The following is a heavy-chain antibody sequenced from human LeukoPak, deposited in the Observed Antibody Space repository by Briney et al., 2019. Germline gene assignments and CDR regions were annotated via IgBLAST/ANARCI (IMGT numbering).Heavy chain of an antibody. CDR3: ARAAMASDYYDSSGIAHDAFDI. D-gene: IGHD3-22*01. J-gene: IGHJ3*02. CDR2: IYYSGST. CDR1: GGSISSYY. V-gene: IGHV4-59*01. Sequence: PSETLSLTCTVSGGSISSYYWSWIRQPPGKGLEWIGYIYYSGSTNYNPSLKSRVTISVDTSKNQFSLKLSSVTAADTAVYYCARAAMASDYYDSSGIAHDAFDIWGQGTMVTVSS.